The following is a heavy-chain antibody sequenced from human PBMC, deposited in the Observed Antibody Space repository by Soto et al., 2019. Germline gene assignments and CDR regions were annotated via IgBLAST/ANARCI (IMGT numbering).Heavy chain of an antibody. CDR1: GAYISGADSY. Sequence: SETLSLTCVVSGAYISGADSYWIWIRKPPGKGLEWIGYIAYSRDTYYNPSLRRRVTISADRSEHKFSLTLKPLTAADTAVYFGGRDFERSAMGPWGQGTSVTVSS. J-gene: IGHJ5*02. V-gene: IGHV4-31*11. CDR3: GRDFERSAMGP. D-gene: IGHD3-9*01. CDR2: IAYSRDT.